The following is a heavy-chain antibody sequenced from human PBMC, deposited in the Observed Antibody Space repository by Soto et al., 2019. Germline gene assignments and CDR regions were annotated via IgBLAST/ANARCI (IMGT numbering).Heavy chain of an antibody. Sequence: SVTVPCPASGYTFTDYFIDWVRQAPGQGFEWMGWINPNSRGTNYAQKFQGRVTMTRDTSNSTAYMELRGLRSDDTAVYYCARVTLKAGNWFDPWGQGTLVTVSS. J-gene: IGHJ5*02. V-gene: IGHV1-2*02. CDR1: GYTFTDYF. CDR2: INPNSRGT. CDR3: ARVTLKAGNWFDP.